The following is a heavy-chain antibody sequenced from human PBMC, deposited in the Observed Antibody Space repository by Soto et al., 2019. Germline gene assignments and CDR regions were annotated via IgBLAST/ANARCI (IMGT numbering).Heavy chain of an antibody. D-gene: IGHD1-26*01. Sequence: QVQLVQSGAEVKKPGASVKVSCTASGYTFTSYGISWVRQAPGQGLEWMGWISAYNGNTNYAQKLQGRVTMTTDTSTSTAYMELRSLRSDDTAVYYCARDRFVRGMYSGSFYGMDVWGQATTVTVSS. CDR1: GYTFTSYG. V-gene: IGHV1-18*01. J-gene: IGHJ6*02. CDR3: ARDRFVRGMYSGSFYGMDV. CDR2: ISAYNGNT.